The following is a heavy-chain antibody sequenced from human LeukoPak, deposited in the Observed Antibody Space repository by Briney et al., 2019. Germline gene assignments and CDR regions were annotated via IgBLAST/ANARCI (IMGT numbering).Heavy chain of an antibody. J-gene: IGHJ4*02. V-gene: IGHV3-23*01. CDR2: ISVSGHKT. Sequence: ETLSLTCTVSGGSISSSSYYWGWIRQPPGKGLEWVSGISVSGHKTYHADSVKGRFTISRDNSKNMVYLQMNSLRAEDTAVYYCVKDLVGYDSSGYRDYWGQGTLVTVSS. CDR3: VKDLVGYDSSGYRDY. D-gene: IGHD3-22*01. CDR1: GGSISSSSYY.